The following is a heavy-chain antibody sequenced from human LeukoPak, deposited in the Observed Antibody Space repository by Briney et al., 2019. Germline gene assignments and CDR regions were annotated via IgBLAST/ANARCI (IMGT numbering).Heavy chain of an antibody. J-gene: IGHJ4*02. D-gene: IGHD3-10*01. V-gene: IGHV3-21*01. Sequence: GGSLRLSCAASGFTFSSYSMNGVRQAPGKGLEWVSSITSSSSYIYYADSVKGRFTISRDNAKNSLYLQMNSLRAEDTAVYYCARDLNYYGSGEGFDYWGQGTLVTVSS. CDR1: GFTFSSYS. CDR3: ARDLNYYGSGEGFDY. CDR2: ITSSSSYI.